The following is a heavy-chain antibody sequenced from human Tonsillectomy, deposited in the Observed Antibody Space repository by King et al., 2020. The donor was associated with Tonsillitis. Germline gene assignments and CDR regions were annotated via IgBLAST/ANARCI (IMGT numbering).Heavy chain of an antibody. CDR1: GFTFSTSA. Sequence: QLVQSGPEVKKPGTSVKVSCKASGFTFSTSAMQWVRQARGQRLEWIGWIVVGSGNRNYAQTFQERVTFTRDMSTSTAYMELSSLRSEDTAVYYCAAAFGGSYGGVSWGQGTLVTVSS. V-gene: IGHV1-58*02. D-gene: IGHD1-26*01. J-gene: IGHJ4*02. CDR3: AAAFGGSYGGVS. CDR2: IVVGSGNR.